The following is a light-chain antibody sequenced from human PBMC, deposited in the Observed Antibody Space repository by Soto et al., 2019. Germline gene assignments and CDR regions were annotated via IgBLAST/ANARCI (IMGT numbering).Light chain of an antibody. J-gene: IGKJ3*01. Sequence: EIVLTQSPATLSLSPGERATLSCRASQSVSSYLAWYQQKPGQAPRLLIYDASNRATGIPARFSGSGSGTDFPPPITSLEPEVFGFYYCQTRSTCPPGLTCGPGTRVDIK. CDR3: QTRSTCPPGLT. CDR2: DAS. V-gene: IGKV3-11*01. CDR1: QSVSSY.